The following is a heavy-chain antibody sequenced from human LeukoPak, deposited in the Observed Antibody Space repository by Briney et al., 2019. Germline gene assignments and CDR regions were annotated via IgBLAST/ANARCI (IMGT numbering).Heavy chain of an antibody. Sequence: SETLSLTCTVSGGSISSSSYCWGWIRQPPGKGLEWIGSIYYSGSTYYNPSLKSRVTISVDTSKNQFSLKLGSVTAADTAVHYCARGVRGVPIDYWGQGTLVTVSS. CDR1: GGSISSSSYC. V-gene: IGHV4-39*01. D-gene: IGHD3-10*01. CDR3: ARGVRGVPIDY. CDR2: IYYSGST. J-gene: IGHJ4*02.